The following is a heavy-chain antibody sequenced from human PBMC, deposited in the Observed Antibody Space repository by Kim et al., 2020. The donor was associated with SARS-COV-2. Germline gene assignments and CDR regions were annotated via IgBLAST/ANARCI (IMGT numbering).Heavy chain of an antibody. CDR1: GFTFSTYS. CDR3: ARGGYCSTTNCFTFSDGLDP. CDR2: ITSNSNIK. V-gene: IGHV3-48*02. D-gene: IGHD2-2*02. J-gene: IGHJ5*02. Sequence: GGSLRLSCAASGFTFSTYSMNWVRQAPGKGLEWISYITSNSNIKSYADSVKGRFTISRDNAENSLYLQMNSLRDEDTALYYCARGGYCSTTNCFTFSDGLDPWGQGTLVTVSS.